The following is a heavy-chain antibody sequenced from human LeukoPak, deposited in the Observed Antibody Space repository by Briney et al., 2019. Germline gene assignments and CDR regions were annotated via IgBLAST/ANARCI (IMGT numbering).Heavy chain of an antibody. CDR2: IYTSGST. CDR1: GGSISSYY. CDR3: ARDRDYYGSGSYYNWFDP. V-gene: IGHV4-4*07. Sequence: SETLSLTCTVSGGSISSYYWSWIRQPAGKGLEWIGRIYTSGSTNYNPSLKSRVTMSVDTSKNQFSLKLSSVTASDTAVYYCARDRDYYGSGSYYNWFDPWGRGTLVTVSS. D-gene: IGHD3-10*01. J-gene: IGHJ5*02.